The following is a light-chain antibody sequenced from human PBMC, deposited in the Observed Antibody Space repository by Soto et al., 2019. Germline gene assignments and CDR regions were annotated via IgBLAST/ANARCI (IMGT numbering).Light chain of an antibody. V-gene: IGKV1-12*01. CDR3: QQANSFSLT. CDR1: HDISSL. J-gene: IGKJ4*01. Sequence: DIQMTQYPSSVSVSVGARVTITCRASHDISSLLAWYQQKPGQAPKLLMYAASRLHSGVPARFSGSESGTDFTLTISSLQPEDSATYYCQQANSFSLTFGVGTNVEI. CDR2: AAS.